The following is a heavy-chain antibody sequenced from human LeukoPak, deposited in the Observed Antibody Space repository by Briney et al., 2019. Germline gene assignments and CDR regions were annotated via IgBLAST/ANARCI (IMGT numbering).Heavy chain of an antibody. CDR1: GFTFIKYS. J-gene: IGHJ4*02. CDR3: AKMVRGVIISLQEEVFDY. Sequence: PGGSLRLSCAASGFTFIKYSMTWVRQAPGKGLEWVSAITGRGAFTDYADSVKGRFTISRDNSKNTLYLQMNSLRAEDTAVYYCAKMVRGVIISLQEEVFDYWGQGTLVTVSS. D-gene: IGHD3-10*01. V-gene: IGHV3-23*01. CDR2: ITGRGAFT.